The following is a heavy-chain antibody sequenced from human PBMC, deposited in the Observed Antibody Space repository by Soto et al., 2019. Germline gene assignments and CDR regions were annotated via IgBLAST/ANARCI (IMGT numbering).Heavy chain of an antibody. CDR2: ISYDGSNK. Sequence: GGSLRLSCAASGFTFSSYAMHWVRQAPGKGLEWVAVISYDGSNKYYADSVKGRFTISRDNSKNTLYLQMNSLRAEDTAVYYCARDRGGRVVRYYGMDVWGQGTTVTVSS. V-gene: IGHV3-30-3*01. J-gene: IGHJ6*02. D-gene: IGHD2-2*01. CDR3: ARDRGGRVVRYYGMDV. CDR1: GFTFSSYA.